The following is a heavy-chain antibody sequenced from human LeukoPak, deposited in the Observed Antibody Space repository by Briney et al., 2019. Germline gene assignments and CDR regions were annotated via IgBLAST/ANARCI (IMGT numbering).Heavy chain of an antibody. J-gene: IGHJ5*02. CDR2: IKQDGSEK. D-gene: IGHD2-15*01. CDR3: ARDGCSGASCYSGNH. Sequence: GGSLRPSCAASGFTFSSYWMSWVRQAPGKGLEWVANIKQDGSEKYYVDSVKGRFTISRDNAKNSLYLQMNSLRADDTAVYYCARDGCSGASCYSGNHWGQGTLVTVSS. CDR1: GFTFSSYW. V-gene: IGHV3-7*01.